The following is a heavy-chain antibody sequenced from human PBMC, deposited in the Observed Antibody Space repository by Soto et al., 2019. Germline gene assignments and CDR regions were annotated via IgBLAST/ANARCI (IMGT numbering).Heavy chain of an antibody. J-gene: IGHJ6*02. V-gene: IGHV3-13*05. CDR2: LGAARDP. CDR1: GFSFRDYD. CDR3: ARAYLGRLPRRADYYYAMDV. D-gene: IGHD1-26*01. Sequence: XVSLRLSCAASGFSFRDYDMHWVRQRKGKGLEWVSALGAARDPYYVGSVKGRFSVSRDNAQNSLFLQMNNLRVDDTAVYFCARAYLGRLPRRADYYYAMDVWGRGTTVTVSS.